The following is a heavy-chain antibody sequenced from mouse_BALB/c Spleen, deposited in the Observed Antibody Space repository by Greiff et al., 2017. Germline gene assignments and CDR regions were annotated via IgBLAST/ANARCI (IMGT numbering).Heavy chain of an antibody. CDR1: GYTFTSYW. D-gene: IGHD2-2*01. CDR2: IYPGDGDT. Sequence: QVQLKESGAELARPGASVKLSCKASGYTFTSYWMQWVKQRPGQGLEWIGAIYPGDGDTRYTQKFKGKATLTADKSSSTAYMQLSSLASEDSAVYYCARGGYDEDYAMDYWGQGTSVTVSS. V-gene: IGHV1-87*01. J-gene: IGHJ4*01. CDR3: ARGGYDEDYAMDY.